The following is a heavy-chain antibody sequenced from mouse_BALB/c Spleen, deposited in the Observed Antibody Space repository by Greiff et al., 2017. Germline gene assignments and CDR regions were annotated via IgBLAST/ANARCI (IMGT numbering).Heavy chain of an antibody. Sequence: EVQLLESGPSLVKPSQTLSLTCSVTGDSITSGYWNWIRKFPGNKLEYMGYISYSGSTYYNPSLKSRISITRDTSKNQYYLQLNSVTTEDTATYYCARYNYGYPWFAYWGQGTLVTVSA. CDR3: ARYNYGYPWFAY. J-gene: IGHJ3*01. CDR2: ISYSGST. CDR1: GDSITSGY. V-gene: IGHV3-8*02. D-gene: IGHD1-2*01.